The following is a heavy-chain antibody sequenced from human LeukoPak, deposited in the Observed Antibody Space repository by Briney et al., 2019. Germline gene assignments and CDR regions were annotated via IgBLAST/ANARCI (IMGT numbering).Heavy chain of an antibody. CDR3: ARVVDYFDY. CDR1: GFTLSGYT. V-gene: IGHV3-21*01. CDR2: ISTSSTYI. Sequence: GGSLRLSCAASGFTLSGYTMNWVRQAPGKGLEWVSSISTSSTYIYYADSVKGRFTISRDNAKNSLYLQMNSLRAEDTAVYYCARVVDYFDYWGQGTLVTVSS. J-gene: IGHJ4*02.